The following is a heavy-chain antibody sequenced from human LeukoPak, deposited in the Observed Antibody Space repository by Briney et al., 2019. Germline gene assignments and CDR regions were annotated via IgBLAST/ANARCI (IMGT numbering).Heavy chain of an antibody. Sequence: SETLSLTCTVSGGSISSYYWSWIRQPPGKGLEWIGDIYYSGYTNYNPSLKSRVTISVDMSKNQFSLKLSSVTAADTAVYYCAREGNAAVTRAFDIWGQGTMVTVSS. CDR3: AREGNAAVTRAFDI. J-gene: IGHJ3*02. CDR1: GGSISSYY. V-gene: IGHV4-59*12. CDR2: IYYSGYT. D-gene: IGHD4-23*01.